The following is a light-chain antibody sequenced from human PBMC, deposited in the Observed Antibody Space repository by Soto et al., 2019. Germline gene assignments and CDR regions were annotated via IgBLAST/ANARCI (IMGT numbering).Light chain of an antibody. Sequence: EIVLTQSPGTLSLSPGERATLYCRASQSVTNNFLAWYQQKPGQSPRLLIYGASSRATGIPDRFSGSGSGTDFTLTISRLEPEAFAVYYCQQYGSAFGGGTKVEIK. CDR2: GAS. CDR3: QQYGSA. V-gene: IGKV3-20*01. CDR1: QSVTNNF. J-gene: IGKJ4*01.